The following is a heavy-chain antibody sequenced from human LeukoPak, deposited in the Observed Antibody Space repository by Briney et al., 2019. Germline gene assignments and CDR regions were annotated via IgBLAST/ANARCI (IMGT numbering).Heavy chain of an antibody. Sequence: GASVKVSCKASGYTFTGYYIHWVRQAPGQGLEWMGWINPNSGGTNYAQKFQGRVTMTRDTSISTAYMELSRLRSDDTAVYYCAREITMIVVAMGHWGQGTLVTVSS. CDR2: INPNSGGT. CDR1: GYTFTGYY. CDR3: AREITMIVVAMGH. J-gene: IGHJ4*02. D-gene: IGHD3-22*01. V-gene: IGHV1-2*02.